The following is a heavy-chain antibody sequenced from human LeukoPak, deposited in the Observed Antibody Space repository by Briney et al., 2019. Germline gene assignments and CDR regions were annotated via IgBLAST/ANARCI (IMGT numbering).Heavy chain of an antibody. Sequence: SETLSLTCTVSGGSISSSSYYWGWIRQPPGKGLEWIGELNHSGSTNYNPSLKSRVTISVDTSKNQFSLKLSSVTAADTAVYYCARRIVVVPAAGRAAGYYYYMDVWGKGTTVTVSS. CDR2: LNHSGST. CDR1: GGSISSSSYY. J-gene: IGHJ6*03. V-gene: IGHV4-39*07. CDR3: ARRIVVVPAAGRAAGYYYYMDV. D-gene: IGHD2-2*01.